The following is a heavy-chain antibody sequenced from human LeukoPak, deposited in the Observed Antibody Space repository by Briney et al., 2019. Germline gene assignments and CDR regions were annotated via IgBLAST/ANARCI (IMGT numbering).Heavy chain of an antibody. J-gene: IGHJ6*03. Sequence: PGGSMTLSCPASGFFFSRYGMHWVRQAAGKGLEWVAFIHYEGTHKHHVDSVRGRFTITRDNSKNSLYLQMNSLRTEDSALYYCAKGPLEVFPGYMDVWGKGTTVTVSS. CDR2: IHYEGTHK. CDR1: GFFFSRYG. D-gene: IGHD2-21*01. V-gene: IGHV3-30*02. CDR3: AKGPLEVFPGYMDV.